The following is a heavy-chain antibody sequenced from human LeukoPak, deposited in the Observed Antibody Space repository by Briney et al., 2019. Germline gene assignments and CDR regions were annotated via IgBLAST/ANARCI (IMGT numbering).Heavy chain of an antibody. J-gene: IGHJ4*02. CDR3: AREGRNGYNEGYFDY. D-gene: IGHD5-24*01. V-gene: IGHV1-2*02. CDR2: INPNSGGT. Sequence: ASVKVSCKAFGYTFTGYYMHWVRQAPGQGLDWMGWINPNSGGTKYTQNFQGRVTLTTDTSINTAYMELSSLRSDDTAVYYCAREGRNGYNEGYFDYWGQGTLVTVSS. CDR1: GYTFTGYY.